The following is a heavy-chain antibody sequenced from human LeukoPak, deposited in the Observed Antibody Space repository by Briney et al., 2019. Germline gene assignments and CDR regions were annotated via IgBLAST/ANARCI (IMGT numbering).Heavy chain of an antibody. CDR3: VKDRIAVAGTCWFDP. CDR2: ISSNGGGT. J-gene: IGHJ5*02. D-gene: IGHD6-19*01. V-gene: IGHV3-64D*06. CDR1: GFTFSSYA. Sequence: GGSLRLSCSASGFTFSSYAMHWVRQAPGKGLEYVSAISSNGGGTYYADSVKGRFTISRDNSKNTLYLQMSSLRAEDTAVYYCVKDRIAVAGTCWFDPWGQGTLVTVSS.